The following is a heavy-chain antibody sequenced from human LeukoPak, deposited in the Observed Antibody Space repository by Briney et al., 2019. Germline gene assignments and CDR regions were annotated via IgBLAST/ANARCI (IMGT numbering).Heavy chain of an antibody. D-gene: IGHD5-18*01. Sequence: PSETLSLTCTVSGGSISSSSYYWGWIRQPPGKGLEWIGSIYYSGSTYYNPSLKSRVTISVDTSKNQFSLKLSSVTAADTAVYYCARPRGYCYGRFDYWGQGTLVTVSS. CDR3: ARPRGYCYGRFDY. CDR1: GGSISSSSYY. CDR2: IYYSGST. J-gene: IGHJ4*02. V-gene: IGHV4-39*01.